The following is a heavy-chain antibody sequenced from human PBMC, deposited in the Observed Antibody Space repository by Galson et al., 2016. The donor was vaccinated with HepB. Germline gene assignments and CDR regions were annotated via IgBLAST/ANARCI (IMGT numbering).Heavy chain of an antibody. Sequence: SLRLSCAASGFTFRSYGMHWVRQAPGKGLEWVAIIWYDGSNESYADSVKGRFTISRDNSKNTLYLQMSGLRAEDTAVYYCATVLGHCTNGICPVPCWGQGTLVTVSS. D-gene: IGHD2-8*01. CDR2: IWYDGSNE. J-gene: IGHJ4*02. CDR3: ATVLGHCTNGICPVPC. V-gene: IGHV3-33*01. CDR1: GFTFRSYG.